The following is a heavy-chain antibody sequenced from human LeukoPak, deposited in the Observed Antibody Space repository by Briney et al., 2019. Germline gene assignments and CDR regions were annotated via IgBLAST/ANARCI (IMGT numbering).Heavy chain of an antibody. D-gene: IGHD2-21*02. V-gene: IGHV1-2*02. Sequence: ASVKVSCKASGYTFTGYYMHWVRQAPGQGLEWMGWINPNSGGTNYAQKFQGRVTMTRDTSISTAYMELSSLRSDDTAIYYCAIRSDGAYCGGDCFYLDYWGQGTLVTVSS. CDR3: AIRSDGAYCGGDCFYLDY. CDR2: INPNSGGT. J-gene: IGHJ4*02. CDR1: GYTFTGYY.